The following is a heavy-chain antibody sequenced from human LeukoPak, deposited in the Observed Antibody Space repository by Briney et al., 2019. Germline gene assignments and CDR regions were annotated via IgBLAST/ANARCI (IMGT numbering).Heavy chain of an antibody. Sequence: GGSLRLSCAASGFTVSSTYMSWVGHAPGKGLEWVSLINGGEGPYYADSVKGRFTTSTDNSKNTLSLQMTSLRAEDTAMYYCARDRYFDFWGQGTLVTVSS. CDR3: ARDRYFDF. CDR2: INGGEGP. CDR1: GFTVSSTY. V-gene: IGHV3-53*01. J-gene: IGHJ4*01.